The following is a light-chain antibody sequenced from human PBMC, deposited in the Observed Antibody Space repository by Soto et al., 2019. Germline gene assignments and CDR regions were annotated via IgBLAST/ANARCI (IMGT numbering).Light chain of an antibody. CDR2: GAS. CDR3: QQYNYWPRT. J-gene: IGKJ1*01. CDR1: QSVSSN. Sequence: EKVMTQSPAILSVSLGERATLSCRASQSVSSNLAWYQQRPGQAPRLLIYGASSRATGIPARFSGSGSGTEFTLTISSLQSEDFAVYYCQQYNYWPRTFGQGTKVDIK. V-gene: IGKV3-15*01.